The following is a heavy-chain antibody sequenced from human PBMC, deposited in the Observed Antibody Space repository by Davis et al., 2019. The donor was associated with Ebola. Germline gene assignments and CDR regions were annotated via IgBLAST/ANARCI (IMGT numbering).Heavy chain of an antibody. CDR2: IYYSGST. CDR1: GGSISSSNW. Sequence: MPSETLSLTCAVSGGSISSSNWWRWVRQPPGKGLEWIGYIYYSGSTNYNPSLKSRVTISVDTSKNQFSLKLSSVTAADPAVYYCARGVFVDTAMVGLYYYYGMDVWGQGTTVTVSS. J-gene: IGHJ6*02. CDR3: ARGVFVDTAMVGLYYYYGMDV. V-gene: IGHV4-4*02. D-gene: IGHD5-18*01.